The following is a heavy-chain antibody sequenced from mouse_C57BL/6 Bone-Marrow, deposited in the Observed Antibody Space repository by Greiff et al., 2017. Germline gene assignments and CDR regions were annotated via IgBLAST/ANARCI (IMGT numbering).Heavy chain of an antibody. Sequence: ESGPGILQSSQTLGLTCSFSGFSLSTSVWGLSGFRQPPGKGLEWLAPIYWVDDIRYNPSLKGRLTISKDTSKNQVFLKITSVDTADTATYYCARRTASYFDYWGQGTTLTVSS. CDR2: IYWVDDI. CDR1: GFSLSTSVWG. CDR3: ARRTASYFDY. V-gene: IGHV8-12*01. J-gene: IGHJ2*01.